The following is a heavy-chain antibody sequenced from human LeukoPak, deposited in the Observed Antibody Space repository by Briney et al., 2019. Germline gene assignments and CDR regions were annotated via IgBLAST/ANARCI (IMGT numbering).Heavy chain of an antibody. D-gene: IGHD2-2*01. Sequence: SETLSLTCTVSGGSISRSDYYWGWVRQPPGKGLEWIVSISYSGSTYYNPSLKSRVTMFVDMSNNQFSLKLRSVTAVDTAVYYCARSYCSSTTCYAVGAFDVWGQGTMVTVSS. V-gene: IGHV4-39*01. CDR3: ARSYCSSTTCYAVGAFDV. CDR2: ISYSGST. J-gene: IGHJ3*01. CDR1: GGSISRSDYY.